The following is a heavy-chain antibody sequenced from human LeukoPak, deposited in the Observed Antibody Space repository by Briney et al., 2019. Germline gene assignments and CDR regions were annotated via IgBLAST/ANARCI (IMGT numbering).Heavy chain of an antibody. D-gene: IGHD3-10*01. CDR1: GFTFRSYG. V-gene: IGHV3-23*01. Sequence: GGSLRLSCAASGFTFRSYGMSWVRQAPGRGLEWVSGISGSGTTTYYADSVKGRFIISRVSSQNTLYLQMNGLRAEDTAVYFCAKYIFSYGSGSYLAHWGQGTLVTVSS. J-gene: IGHJ4*02. CDR2: ISGSGTTT. CDR3: AKYIFSYGSGSYLAH.